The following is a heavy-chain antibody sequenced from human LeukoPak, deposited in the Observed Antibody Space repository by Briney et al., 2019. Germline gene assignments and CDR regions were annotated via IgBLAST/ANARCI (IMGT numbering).Heavy chain of an antibody. CDR2: ISGSGGST. CDR3: AKGGYTQIDYGMDV. CDR1: GFTFSSYV. J-gene: IGHJ6*04. V-gene: IGHV3-23*01. Sequence: GGSLRLSCAASGFTFSSYVMSWVRQAPGKGLEWVSTISGSGGSTYYADSVKGRFTISRGNSKNTLYLQMNSLRAEDTAVYYCAKGGYTQIDYGMDVWGKGTTVTVSS. D-gene: IGHD5-18*01.